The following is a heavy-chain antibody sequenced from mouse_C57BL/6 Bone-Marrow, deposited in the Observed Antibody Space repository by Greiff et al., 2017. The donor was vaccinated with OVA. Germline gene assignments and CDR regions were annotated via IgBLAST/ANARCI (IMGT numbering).Heavy chain of an antibody. J-gene: IGHJ3*01. CDR2: INLNNGGT. CDR1: GYTFTDYY. V-gene: IGHV1-26*01. Sequence: EVQLQQSGPELVKPGASVKISCKASGYTFTDYYMNWVKQSHGKSLEWIGDINLNNGGTSYNQKFKVKATLTVDKSSSTAYMKLRSLESEDSAVYYCARRGGSSAWIAYWGQGTLVTVSA. CDR3: ARRGGSSAWIAY.